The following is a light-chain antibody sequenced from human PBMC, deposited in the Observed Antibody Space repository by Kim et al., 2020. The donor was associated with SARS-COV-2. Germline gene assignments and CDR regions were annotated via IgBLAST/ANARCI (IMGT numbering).Light chain of an antibody. CDR1: QSVSSNY. CDR3: QQYSSSPAT. V-gene: IGKV3-20*01. Sequence: EIVLTQSPGTLSLSPGERATLSCRASQSVSSNYLAWYQQQPGQAPRLLIYGASSRATGIPDRFSGSGSGPDFTLTITRLEPGDFAVYYGQQYSSSPATLGQGTQVDIK. J-gene: IGKJ1*01. CDR2: GAS.